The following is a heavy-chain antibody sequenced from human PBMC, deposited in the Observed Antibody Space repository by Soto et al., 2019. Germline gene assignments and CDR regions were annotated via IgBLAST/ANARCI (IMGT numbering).Heavy chain of an antibody. V-gene: IGHV3-48*02. Sequence: GGSLSLSCAASGFTFSSYSMNWVRQAPGKGLEWVSYISSSSSTIYYADSVKGRFTISRDNAKNSLYLQMNSLRDEDTAVYYCARGRRAEKRITIFGVVTNDAFDIWGQGTMVTVSS. CDR3: ARGRRAEKRITIFGVVTNDAFDI. CDR2: ISSSSSTI. J-gene: IGHJ3*02. CDR1: GFTFSSYS. D-gene: IGHD3-3*01.